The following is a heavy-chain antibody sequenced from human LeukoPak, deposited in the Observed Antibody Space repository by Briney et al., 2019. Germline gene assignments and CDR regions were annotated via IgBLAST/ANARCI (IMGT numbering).Heavy chain of an antibody. J-gene: IGHJ4*02. V-gene: IGHV1-69*05. Sequence: SVKVSCKASGGTFSSYAISWVRQAPGQGLEWMGRIIPIFGTANYAQKFQGRVTITTDESTSTAYMELSSLRSEDTAVYYCARGPPPRYYDSSPSGYWGQGTLVTVSS. CDR2: IIPIFGTA. D-gene: IGHD3-22*01. CDR1: GGTFSSYA. CDR3: ARGPPPRYYDSSPSGY.